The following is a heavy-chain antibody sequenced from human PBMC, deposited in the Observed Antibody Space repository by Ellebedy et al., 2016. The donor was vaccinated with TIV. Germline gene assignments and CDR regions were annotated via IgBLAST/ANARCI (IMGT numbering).Heavy chain of an antibody. D-gene: IGHD3-10*01. J-gene: IGHJ4*02. CDR2: ICSSGSGT. Sequence: GESLKISCAASGFTFSWYSLHWVLQAPGQVLEYVSGICSSGSGTYYTNSLKGRFTISRDNSKNTLYLQMGSLRAEDMAVYYCARGPKPIRGAGNYDYWGQGALVTVSS. CDR1: GFTFSWYS. CDR3: ARGPKPIRGAGNYDY. V-gene: IGHV3-64*01.